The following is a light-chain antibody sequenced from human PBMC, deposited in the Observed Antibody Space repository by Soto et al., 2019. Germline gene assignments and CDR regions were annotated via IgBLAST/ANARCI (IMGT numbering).Light chain of an antibody. J-gene: IGLJ2*01. CDR2: EVS. V-gene: IGLV2-23*02. CDR3: CSYAGSIL. CDR1: SSDVGSYNL. Sequence: QSVLTQPASVSGSPGQSITISCTGTSSDVGSYNLVSWYQQHPGKAPKLMIYEVSKRPSGVSNRFSGSKSGNTASLTISGLQAEDEADYYCCSYAGSILFGGGTKLTAL.